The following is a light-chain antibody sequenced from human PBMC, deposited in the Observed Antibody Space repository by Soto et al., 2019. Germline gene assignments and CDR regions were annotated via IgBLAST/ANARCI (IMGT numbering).Light chain of an antibody. CDR1: SSNLGAGYD. V-gene: IGLV1-40*01. Sequence: QSVLTQPPSVSGAPGQRVTISCTGSSSNLGAGYDVHWYQQLPGTAPKLLIYGNTNRPSGVPDRFAGSKSGTSASLAITGLQAEDEADHYCKSYDSSLGANYVFGTGTKLTVL. J-gene: IGLJ1*01. CDR3: KSYDSSLGANYV. CDR2: GNT.